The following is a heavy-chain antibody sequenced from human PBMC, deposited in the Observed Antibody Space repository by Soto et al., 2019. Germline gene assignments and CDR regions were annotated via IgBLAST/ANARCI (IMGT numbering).Heavy chain of an antibody. CDR2: IIPIFGTA. D-gene: IGHD3-3*01. J-gene: IGHJ6*02. Sequence: GASVKVSCKASGGTFSSYAISWVRQAPGQGLEWMRGIIPIFGTANYAQKFQGRVTITADESTSTAYMELSSLRSEDTAVYYCASRFSYDFWSGYYTGPISLYYYGMDVWGQGTTVTVSS. CDR1: GGTFSSYA. CDR3: ASRFSYDFWSGYYTGPISLYYYGMDV. V-gene: IGHV1-69*13.